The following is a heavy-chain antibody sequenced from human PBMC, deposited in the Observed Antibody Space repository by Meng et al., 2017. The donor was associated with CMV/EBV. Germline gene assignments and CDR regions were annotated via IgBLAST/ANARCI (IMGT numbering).Heavy chain of an antibody. CDR2: ISSSSSYI. CDR3: ARGGIAARLCDY. Sequence: GESLKISCAASGFTFSSYSMNWVRQAPGKGLEWFSSISSSSSYIYYADSVKGRFTISRDNAKNSLYLQMNSLRAEDTAVYYCARGGIAARLCDYWGQGTLVTVSS. D-gene: IGHD6-6*01. V-gene: IGHV3-21*01. CDR1: GFTFSSYS. J-gene: IGHJ4*02.